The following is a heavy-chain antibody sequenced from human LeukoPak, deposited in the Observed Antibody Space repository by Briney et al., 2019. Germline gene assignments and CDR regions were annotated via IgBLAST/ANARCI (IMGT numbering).Heavy chain of an antibody. CDR2: ISAYNGNT. Sequence: ASVKVSCKASGYTFTNYGISWVRQAPGQGLEWMGWISAYNGNTNYAQKLQGRVTITTDTSTSTSYMELRSLRSDDTAVYYCGRDLGAVAGPDYWGQGTLVTVSS. CDR1: GYTFTNYG. J-gene: IGHJ4*02. CDR3: GRDLGAVAGPDY. D-gene: IGHD6-19*01. V-gene: IGHV1-18*01.